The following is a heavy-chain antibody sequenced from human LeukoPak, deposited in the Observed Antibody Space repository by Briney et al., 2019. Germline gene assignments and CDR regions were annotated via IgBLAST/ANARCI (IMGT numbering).Heavy chain of an antibody. CDR2: MNPNSGNT. CDR3: ARAGGYCGRISCPYYFDY. J-gene: IGHJ4*02. Sequence: ASVKVSCKASGYTFTNYDINWVRQATGQGLEWMGWMNPNSGNTGYAQKFQGRVTMTRNTSISTAYMELSSLRSEDTAVYYCARAGGYCGRISCPYYFDYWGQGSLVAVSS. CDR1: GYTFTNYD. D-gene: IGHD2-15*01. V-gene: IGHV1-8*01.